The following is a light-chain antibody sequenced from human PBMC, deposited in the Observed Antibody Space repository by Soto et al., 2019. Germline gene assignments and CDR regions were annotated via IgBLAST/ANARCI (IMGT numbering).Light chain of an antibody. Sequence: QSVLTQPASVSGSPGQSITISCTGTSSDVGGYDYVSWYQQHPGKAPKLIIYDVSNRPSGLSNRFSGSKSGNTASLTISGLQTEDEADYFCSSYRSSGTSYVFGTGTNSPS. CDR1: SSDVGGYDY. CDR2: DVS. J-gene: IGLJ1*01. V-gene: IGLV2-14*01. CDR3: SSYRSSGTSYV.